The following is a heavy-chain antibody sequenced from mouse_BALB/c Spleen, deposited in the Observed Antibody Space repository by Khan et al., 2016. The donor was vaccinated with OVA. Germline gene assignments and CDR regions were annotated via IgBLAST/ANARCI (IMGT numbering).Heavy chain of an antibody. CDR2: IDPYYGGT. D-gene: IGHD2-10*02. V-gene: IGHV1-39*01. Sequence: VRLQQSGPELEKPGASVKISCKASGYSFTGYNMNWVKQSNGKSLEWIGNIDPYYGGTSYNQKFKGKATLTVDKSSSTAYMQLKSLTSEDSTVYYCARGYGNYVRYYFDYWGQDTTLTVSS. CDR1: GYSFTGYN. J-gene: IGHJ2*01. CDR3: ARGYGNYVRYYFDY.